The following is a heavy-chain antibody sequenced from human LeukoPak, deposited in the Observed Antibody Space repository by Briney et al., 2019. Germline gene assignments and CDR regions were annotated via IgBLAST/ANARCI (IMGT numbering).Heavy chain of an antibody. D-gene: IGHD3-10*01. CDR3: ARIYFGSGSFAFDI. Sequence: ASVKVSCKASGYSFTSSGFTWVRQPPAQGLEWMGWTSAYTGNTNYAQKLQGRVTMTTVTSTTTAYMELRSLISDDTAVYYCARIYFGSGSFAFDIWGQGTMVTVSS. CDR2: TSAYTGNT. J-gene: IGHJ3*02. V-gene: IGHV1-18*01. CDR1: GYSFTSSG.